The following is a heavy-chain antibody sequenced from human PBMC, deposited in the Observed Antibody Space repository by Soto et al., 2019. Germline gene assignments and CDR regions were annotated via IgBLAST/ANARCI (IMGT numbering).Heavy chain of an antibody. V-gene: IGHV4-34*01. D-gene: IGHD3-10*01. CDR3: ARGAPLLLWFGVRSAFDV. CDR2: INHSGST. CDR1: GGSFSGYY. Sequence: QVQLQQWGAGLLKPSETLSLTCAVYGGSFSGYYWSWIRQPPGKGLEWIGEINHSGSTNYNPSLKSRVTISVDTSKDQFSLQLSSVTAAEAAVYYCARGAPLLLWFGVRSAFDVWGQGTMVIVSS. J-gene: IGHJ3*01.